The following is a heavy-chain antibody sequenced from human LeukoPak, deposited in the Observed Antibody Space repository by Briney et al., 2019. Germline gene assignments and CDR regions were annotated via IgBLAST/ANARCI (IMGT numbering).Heavy chain of an antibody. CDR3: ARRPHYYDSSGYWGLAFDI. J-gene: IGHJ3*02. CDR2: IYPGDSDT. V-gene: IGHV5-51*01. Sequence: GESLKISCKGSGYSFTSYRIGWVRQMPGKGLEWMGIIYPGDSDTRYSPSFQGQVTISADKSISTAYLQWSSLKASDTAMYYCARRPHYYDSSGYWGLAFDIWGQGTMVTVSS. CDR1: GYSFTSYR. D-gene: IGHD3-22*01.